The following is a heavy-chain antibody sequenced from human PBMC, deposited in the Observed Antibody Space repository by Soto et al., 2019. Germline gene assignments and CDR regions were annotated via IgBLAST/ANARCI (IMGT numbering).Heavy chain of an antibody. J-gene: IGHJ6*03. V-gene: IGHV5-51*01. CDR3: ARIVVVPAAMLDYYYYMDV. D-gene: IGHD2-2*01. CDR1: GYSFTSYW. Sequence: PGESLKLSCKGSGYSFTSYWIGWVRQMPGKGLEWMGIIYPGDSDTRYSPSFQGQVTISADKSISTAYLQWSSLKASDTAMYYCARIVVVPAAMLDYYYYMDVWGKGTTVTVSS. CDR2: IYPGDSDT.